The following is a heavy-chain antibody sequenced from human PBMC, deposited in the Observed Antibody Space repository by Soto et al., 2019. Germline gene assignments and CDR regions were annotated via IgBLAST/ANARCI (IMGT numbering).Heavy chain of an antibody. CDR3: AREKSYGLDV. J-gene: IGHJ6*02. Sequence: QVQLVQSGAEVKKPGASVKVSCKASGYTFASDEINWVRQATGQGLEWMGWMNPNSGNTGYAQKFQGSVTMTRNTSISTAHMEVSSLRSEDTAVYYCAREKSYGLDVWGQGTTVTVSS. CDR1: GYTFASDE. CDR2: MNPNSGNT. V-gene: IGHV1-8*01.